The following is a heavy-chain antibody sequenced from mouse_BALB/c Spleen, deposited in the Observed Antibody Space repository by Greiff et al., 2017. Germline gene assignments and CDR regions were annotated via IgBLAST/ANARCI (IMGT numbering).Heavy chain of an antibody. CDR1: GYSFTSYW. CDR3: TRSTYYGYNDY. CDR2: IYPGNSDT. D-gene: IGHD1-2*01. J-gene: IGHJ2*01. Sequence: VQLKQSGTVLARPGASVKMSCKASGYSFTSYWMHWVKQRPGQGLEWIGAIYPGNSDTSYNQKFKGKAKLTAVTSASTAYMELSSLTNEDSAVYYCTRSTYYGYNDYWGQGTTLTVSS. V-gene: IGHV1-5*01.